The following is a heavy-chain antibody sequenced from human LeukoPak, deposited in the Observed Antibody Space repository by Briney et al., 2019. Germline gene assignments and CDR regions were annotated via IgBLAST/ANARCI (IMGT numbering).Heavy chain of an antibody. V-gene: IGHV3-11*01. Sequence: GGSLRLSCAASGFTFSDDYMNWIRQAPGKGLGWVSYISSSGDITYYADSVRGRFTISRDNTKNSLYLQMNSLRAEDTAVYYCARDRPVVGANLPTVGYWGQGTLVTVSS. CDR1: GFTFSDDY. CDR3: ARDRPVVGANLPTVGY. CDR2: ISSSGDIT. D-gene: IGHD1-26*01. J-gene: IGHJ4*02.